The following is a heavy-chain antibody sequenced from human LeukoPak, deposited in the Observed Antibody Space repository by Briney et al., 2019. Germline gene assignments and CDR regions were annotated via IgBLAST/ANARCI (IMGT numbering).Heavy chain of an antibody. CDR2: INHSGST. D-gene: IGHD2-15*01. Sequence: SETLSLTCAVYGGSFSGYYWSWIRQPPGQGQEWIGEINHSGSTNYNPSLKSRVTISVDTSKNQFSLKLSSVTAADTAVYYCARLPRRVGYCSGGSCRGYYYGMDVWGQGTTVTVSS. V-gene: IGHV4-34*01. CDR3: ARLPRRVGYCSGGSCRGYYYGMDV. CDR1: GGSFSGYY. J-gene: IGHJ6*02.